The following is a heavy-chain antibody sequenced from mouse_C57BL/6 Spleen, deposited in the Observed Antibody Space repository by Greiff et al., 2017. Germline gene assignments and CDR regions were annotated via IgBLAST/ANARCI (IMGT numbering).Heavy chain of an antibody. V-gene: IGHV1-80*01. CDR3: ARGETTYYARDY. J-gene: IGHJ4*01. CDR1: GYAFSSYW. CDR2: IYPGDGDT. Sequence: QVQLQQSGAELVKPGASVKISCKASGYAFSSYWMNWVKQRPGKGLEWIGQIYPGDGDTNYNGKFKGKATLTADKSSSTAYMQLSSLTSEDSAVYFCARGETTYYARDYWGQGTSVTVSS.